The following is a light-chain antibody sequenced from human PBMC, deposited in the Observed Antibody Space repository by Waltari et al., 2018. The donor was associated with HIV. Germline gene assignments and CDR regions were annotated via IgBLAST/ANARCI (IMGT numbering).Light chain of an antibody. CDR1: SSNIGTNG. V-gene: IGLV1-44*01. J-gene: IGLJ1*01. CDR3: AAWDDSLIGLV. CDR2: TNN. Sequence: QSVLTQPPSASGTPGQRVTISCSGSSSNIGTNGLSWFQQRPGTAPKLLIFTNNQRLSGVPDRFSGSKSGTSASLAISGLRSEDEADYFCAAWDDSLIGLVFGTGTKVTVL.